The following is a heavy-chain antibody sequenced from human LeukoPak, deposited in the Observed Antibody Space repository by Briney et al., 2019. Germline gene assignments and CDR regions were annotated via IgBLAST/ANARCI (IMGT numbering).Heavy chain of an antibody. Sequence: GASVKVSCKASGYTFTGYYMHWVRQAPGQGLEWMGRINPNSGGTNYAQKFQGRVTMTRDTSISAAYMELSRLRSDDTAVYYCARDWKRGYSYGFLFDYWGQGTLVTVSS. CDR2: INPNSGGT. J-gene: IGHJ4*02. CDR3: ARDWKRGYSYGFLFDY. CDR1: GYTFTGYY. D-gene: IGHD5-18*01. V-gene: IGHV1-2*06.